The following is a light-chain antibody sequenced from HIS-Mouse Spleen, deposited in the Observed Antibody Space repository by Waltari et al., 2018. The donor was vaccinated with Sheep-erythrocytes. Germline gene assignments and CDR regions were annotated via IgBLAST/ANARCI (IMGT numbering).Light chain of an antibody. CDR2: AAS. Sequence: DIQMPQSPSSLSASVGDRVTITSRASQSISSYLNWYQQKPGKAPKLLIYAASSLQSGVPSRFSGSGSGTDFTLTISSLQPEDFATYYCQQSYSTPYTFGQGTKLEIK. CDR1: QSISSY. V-gene: IGKV1-39*01. CDR3: QQSYSTPYT. J-gene: IGKJ2*01.